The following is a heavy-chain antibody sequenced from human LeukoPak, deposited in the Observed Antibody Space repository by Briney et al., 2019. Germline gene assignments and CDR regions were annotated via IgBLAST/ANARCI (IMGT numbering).Heavy chain of an antibody. J-gene: IGHJ5*02. Sequence: ASVKVSCKASGYTFTSYVISWVRQAPGQGLEWMGWISAYNGNTNYAQKLQGTVTMTTDTSTSTDYMEMRSLRSDDTAVYYCARVVSSSNWFDHRGQGTLVTVSS. CDR2: ISAYNGNT. CDR1: GYTFTSYV. CDR3: ARVVSSSNWFDH. D-gene: IGHD6-13*01. V-gene: IGHV1-18*01.